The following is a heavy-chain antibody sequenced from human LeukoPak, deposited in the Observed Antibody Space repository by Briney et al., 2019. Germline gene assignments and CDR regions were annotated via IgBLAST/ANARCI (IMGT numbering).Heavy chain of an antibody. J-gene: IGHJ4*02. CDR1: GFTFSSYV. Sequence: PGGSLRLSCAASGFTFSSYVMFWVRQAPGKGLEWLSLISYDGSNKYYADSVKGRFTISRDNSKNTLYLQMNSPRVEDTAVYFCARGGWELLEKSPFDYWGQGALVTVSS. V-gene: IGHV3-30-3*01. D-gene: IGHD1-26*01. CDR2: ISYDGSNK. CDR3: ARGGWELLEKSPFDY.